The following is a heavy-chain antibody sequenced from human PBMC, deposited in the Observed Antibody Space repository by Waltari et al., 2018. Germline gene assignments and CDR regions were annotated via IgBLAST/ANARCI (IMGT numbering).Heavy chain of an antibody. V-gene: IGHV1-8*03. J-gene: IGHJ4*02. Sequence: QVQLVQSGAEVKKPGASVKVSCKASGYTFTSYAINWVRQATGQGLEWMGWMNPNSGNTGYAQKFQGRVTITRNTSISTAYMELSSLRSEDTAVYYCARGIGGIVGWPLTGDYWGQGTLVTVSS. CDR3: ARGIGGIVGWPLTGDY. CDR1: GYTFTSYA. CDR2: MNPNSGNT. D-gene: IGHD1-26*01.